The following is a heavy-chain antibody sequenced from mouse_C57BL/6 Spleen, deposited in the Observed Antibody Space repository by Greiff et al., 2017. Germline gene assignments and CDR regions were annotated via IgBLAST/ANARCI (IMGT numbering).Heavy chain of an antibody. CDR2: IYPSDSET. CDR3: ARGGYGDWYFDV. V-gene: IGHV1-61*01. D-gene: IGHD1-1*02. Sequence: VQLQQSGAELVRPGSSVKLSCKASGYTFTSYWMDWVKQRPGQGLEWIGNIYPSDSETHYNQKFKDKTTLTVDKSSSTAYMQLSSLTSEDSAVYYCARGGYGDWYFDVWGTGTTVTVSS. J-gene: IGHJ1*03. CDR1: GYTFTSYW.